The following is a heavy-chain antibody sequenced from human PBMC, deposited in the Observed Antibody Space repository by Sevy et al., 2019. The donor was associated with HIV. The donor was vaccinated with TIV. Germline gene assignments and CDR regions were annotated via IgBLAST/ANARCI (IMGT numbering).Heavy chain of an antibody. CDR1: GFSVSSNY. V-gene: IGHV3-53*01. D-gene: IGHD1-26*01. CDR2: IYTSGNT. CDR3: ATRQGTLIQWALHY. Sequence: GGSLRLSSVASGFSVSSNYMAWVRQTPGRGLQYVSLIYTSGNTYYADSVKGRFTISRDDSRNTVFLQMNNLRVDDTAFYYCATRQGTLIQWALHYWGPGALVTVSS. J-gene: IGHJ4*02.